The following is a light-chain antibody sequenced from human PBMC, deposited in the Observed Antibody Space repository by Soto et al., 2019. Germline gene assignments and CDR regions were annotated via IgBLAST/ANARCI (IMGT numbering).Light chain of an antibody. CDR1: QSISSW. CDR3: QQRSNWRVT. J-gene: IGKJ4*01. V-gene: IGKV1-5*01. CDR2: DAS. Sequence: DIQMTQSPSTLSASVGDRVTITCRASQSISSWLAWYQQKPGKAPELLIFDASSLKSGVPSRFSGSGSGTDFTLTISSLEPEDIAVYYCQQRSNWRVTFGGGTKVDI.